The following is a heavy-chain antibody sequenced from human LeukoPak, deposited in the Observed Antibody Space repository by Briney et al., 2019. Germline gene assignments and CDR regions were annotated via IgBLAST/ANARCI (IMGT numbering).Heavy chain of an antibody. J-gene: IGHJ4*02. CDR3: ARMRYYYDSSGYIGAGNSPYYFDY. V-gene: IGHV1-69*01. Sequence: SVKVSCKASGGTFSSYAISWVPQAPGQGLERMGGIIPIFGTANYAQKFQGRVTTTADEFTSPGYMELSTLRSEDTAVYYCARMRYYYDSSGYIGAGNSPYYFDYWGQGTLVTVSS. CDR1: GGTFSSYA. CDR2: IIPIFGTA. D-gene: IGHD3-22*01.